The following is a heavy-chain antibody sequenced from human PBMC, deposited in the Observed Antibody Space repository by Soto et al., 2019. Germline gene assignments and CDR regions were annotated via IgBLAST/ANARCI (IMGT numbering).Heavy chain of an antibody. V-gene: IGHV4-39*01. CDR1: GGSISSSSYY. D-gene: IGHD3-9*01. Sequence: PSETLSLTCTVSGGSISSSSYYWGWIRQPPGKGLEWIGSIYYSGSTYYNPSLKSRVTISVDTSKNQFSLKLSSVTAADTAVYYCARQGCQLRYFDWLFPVGYYFDYWGQGTLVTVS. CDR3: ARQGCQLRYFDWLFPVGYYFDY. J-gene: IGHJ4*02. CDR2: IYYSGST.